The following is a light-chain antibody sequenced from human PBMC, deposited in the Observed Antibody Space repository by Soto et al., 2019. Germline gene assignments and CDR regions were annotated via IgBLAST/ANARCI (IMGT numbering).Light chain of an antibody. J-gene: IGKJ4*01. CDR3: QQRTDWPT. CDR1: QSVSHF. Sequence: EIVLTQSPATLSLSPGESATLSCRASQSVSHFLAWYQQKPGQAPRLLIYDTSSRATGIPGRFSGSGSGTDFTLTIDILEPADAAVYDCQQRTDWPTFGGGTKVEI. V-gene: IGKV3-11*01. CDR2: DTS.